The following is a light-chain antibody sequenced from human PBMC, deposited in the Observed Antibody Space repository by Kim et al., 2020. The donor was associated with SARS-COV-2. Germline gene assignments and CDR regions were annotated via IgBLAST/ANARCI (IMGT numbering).Light chain of an antibody. CDR2: AAS. CDR3: QQYGSSPYT. J-gene: IGKJ2*01. Sequence: LSPGQRSTLSCRASQSVSSSYLAWYQQKPGQAPRLLSYAASSRATGIPDRFSGSGSGTDFTLTISRLEPEDFAVYYCQQYGSSPYTFGQGTQLEI. V-gene: IGKV3-20*01. CDR1: QSVSSSY.